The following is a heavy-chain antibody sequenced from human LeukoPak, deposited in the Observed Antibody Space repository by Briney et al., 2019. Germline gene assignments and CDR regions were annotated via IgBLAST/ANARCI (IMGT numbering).Heavy chain of an antibody. D-gene: IGHD6-13*01. CDR1: ELTFSSYE. V-gene: IGHV3-48*03. CDR3: IPPAAGLRRTISTEYFQH. J-gene: IGHJ1*01. Sequence: PGGSLRLSCAAAELTFSSYEMYGVGQAPGKGLEWVSYISGSGETIYYADSVKGRFTISRDNANKSLYLRMSSLRVEDTAIYYCIPPAAGLRRTISTEYFQHWGQGALVTVSS. CDR2: ISGSGETI.